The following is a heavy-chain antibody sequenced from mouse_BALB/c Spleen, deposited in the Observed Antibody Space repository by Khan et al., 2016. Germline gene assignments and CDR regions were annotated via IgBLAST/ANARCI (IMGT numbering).Heavy chain of an antibody. V-gene: IGHV3-2*02. CDR3: AEELGSFAY. Sequence: VQLKESGPGLVKPSQSLSLTCTVTGYSITSDYAWNWIRQFPGNKLEWMGNISYSGSTSYTPSLKSRISITRDTSKNQIFLRLNSVTTEDTATYYCAEELGSFAYWGQGTLVTVSA. J-gene: IGHJ3*01. CDR1: GYSITSDYA. CDR2: ISYSGST. D-gene: IGHD4-1*01.